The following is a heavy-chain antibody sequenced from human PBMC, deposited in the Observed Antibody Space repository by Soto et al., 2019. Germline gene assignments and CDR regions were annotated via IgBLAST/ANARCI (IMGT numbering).Heavy chain of an antibody. Sequence: QITLNESGPTVVKPTETLTLTCTLSGFSLTTSGVGVGWVRQSPGKAPEWLACIYWDDDKRYSTSLKSRLTITKDTTKNQVVLTMANVDPADTATYYCAHRVLRAVFGLVTTTAIYFDFWGQGTPVVVSS. V-gene: IGHV2-5*02. J-gene: IGHJ4*02. D-gene: IGHD3-3*01. CDR2: IYWDDDK. CDR1: GFSLTTSGVG. CDR3: AHRVLRAVFGLVTTTAIYFDF.